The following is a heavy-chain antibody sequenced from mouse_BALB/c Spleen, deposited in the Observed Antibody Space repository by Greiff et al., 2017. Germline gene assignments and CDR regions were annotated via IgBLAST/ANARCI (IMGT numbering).Heavy chain of an antibody. CDR1: GFTFSDYY. J-gene: IGHJ1*01. V-gene: IGHV5-4*02. CDR3: ARPSYYGSSYYFDV. D-gene: IGHD1-1*01. CDR2: ISDGGSYT. Sequence: EVNLVESGGGLVKPGGSLKLSCAASGFTFSDYYMYWVRQTPEKRLEWVATISDGGSYTYYPDSVKGRFTISRDNAKNNLYLQMSSLKSEDTAMYYCARPSYYGSSYYFDVWGAGTTVTVSS.